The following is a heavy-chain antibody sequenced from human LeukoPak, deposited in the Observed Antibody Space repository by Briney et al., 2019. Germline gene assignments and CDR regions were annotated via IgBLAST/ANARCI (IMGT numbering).Heavy chain of an antibody. CDR3: ARSTEYSSGWYLN. CDR2: INHSGST. J-gene: IGHJ4*02. Sequence: SETLSLTCAVYGGSFSGYYWSWIRQPPGKGLEWIGEINHSGSTNYNPSLKSRVTISVDTSKNQFSLKLSSVTAADTAVYYCARSTEYSSGWYLNWGQGTLVTVSS. V-gene: IGHV4-34*01. D-gene: IGHD6-19*01. CDR1: GGSFSGYY.